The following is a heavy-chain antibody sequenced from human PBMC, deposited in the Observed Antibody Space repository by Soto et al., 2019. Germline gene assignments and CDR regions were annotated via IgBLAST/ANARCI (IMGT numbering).Heavy chain of an antibody. V-gene: IGHV1-3*01. J-gene: IGHJ5*02. CDR1: GYSFTSYA. Sequence: ASVKVSCKASGYSFTSYAMHWVRQAPGQRLEWMGWINAGNGNTKYSQKFQGRVTITRDTSASTAHMELSSLRSEDTAVYYCARCIAVAGTGWFDPWGQGTLVTVSS. CDR2: INAGNGNT. D-gene: IGHD6-19*01. CDR3: ARCIAVAGTGWFDP.